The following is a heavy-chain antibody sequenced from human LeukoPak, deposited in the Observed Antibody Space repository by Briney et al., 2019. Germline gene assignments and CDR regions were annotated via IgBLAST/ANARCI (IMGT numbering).Heavy chain of an antibody. CDR3: ARVRVAARPFNWFDP. D-gene: IGHD6-6*01. CDR1: GGSLNAYY. Sequence: SETLSLTCTVYGGSLNAYYWSWIRQPPGKGLEWIGEVNHSGSTNYNPSLKSRVTISVDTSKNQFSLKLSSVTAADTAMYYCARVRVAARPFNWFDPWGQGTLVTVSS. V-gene: IGHV4-34*01. CDR2: VNHSGST. J-gene: IGHJ5*02.